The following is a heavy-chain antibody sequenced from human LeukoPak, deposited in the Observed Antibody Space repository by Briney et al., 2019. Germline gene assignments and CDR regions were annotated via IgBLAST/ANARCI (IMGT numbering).Heavy chain of an antibody. CDR1: GFTFSSYG. Sequence: GGSLRLSCAASGFTFSSYGMHWVRQAPGKGLEWVAFIRYDGSNKYYADSVKGRFTISRDNSKNTLYLQMNSLRAEDTAVYYCAKDGSPVYYYYMHVWGKGTAVTISS. CDR3: AKDGSPVYYYYMHV. D-gene: IGHD6-25*01. V-gene: IGHV3-30*02. CDR2: IRYDGSNK. J-gene: IGHJ6*03.